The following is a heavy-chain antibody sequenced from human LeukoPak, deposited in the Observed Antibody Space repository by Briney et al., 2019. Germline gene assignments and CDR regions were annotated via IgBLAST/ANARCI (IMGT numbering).Heavy chain of an antibody. Sequence: GGSLRLSCATSVFSFSSHGMHWARQAPGKGLEWVAFEQKDGSYKKYADSVKGRFTISRDNSKNTLYLQMNSLRVEDTAVYYCANIPNSFGPDYWGQGSLVTVSS. V-gene: IGHV3-30*02. CDR2: EQKDGSYK. CDR3: ANIPNSFGPDY. D-gene: IGHD3-16*01. J-gene: IGHJ4*02. CDR1: VFSFSSHG.